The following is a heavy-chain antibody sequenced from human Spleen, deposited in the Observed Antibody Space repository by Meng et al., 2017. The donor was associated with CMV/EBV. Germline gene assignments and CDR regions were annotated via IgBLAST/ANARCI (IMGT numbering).Heavy chain of an antibody. J-gene: IGHJ6*02. CDR2: MNPNSGNT. V-gene: IGHV1-8*03. Sequence: ASVKVSCKASGYTFTSYDINWVRQATGQGLEWMGWMNPNSGNTGYAQKFQGRVTITRNTSISTAYMELSSLRSEDTAVYYCARGDYDILTGLHYYGMDVWGQGTTVTAS. D-gene: IGHD3-9*01. CDR1: GYTFTSYD. CDR3: ARGDYDILTGLHYYGMDV.